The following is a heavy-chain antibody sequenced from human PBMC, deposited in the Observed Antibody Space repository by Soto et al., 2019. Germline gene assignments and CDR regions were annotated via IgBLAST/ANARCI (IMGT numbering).Heavy chain of an antibody. CDR3: ARGEGCSSTSCYGWFDP. CDR2: ISAYNGNT. Sequence: ASVKVSCKASGYTFTSYGISWVRQAPGQGLEWMGWISAYNGNTNYAQKLQGRVTMTTDTSTSTAYMELRSLRSDDTAVYYCARGEGCSSTSCYGWFDPWGQGTLVTVSS. CDR1: GYTFTSYG. D-gene: IGHD2-2*01. J-gene: IGHJ5*02. V-gene: IGHV1-18*01.